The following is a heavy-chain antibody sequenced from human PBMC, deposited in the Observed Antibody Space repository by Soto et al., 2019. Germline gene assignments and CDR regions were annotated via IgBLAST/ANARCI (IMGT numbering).Heavy chain of an antibody. V-gene: IGHV1-69*14. CDR2: IIPFLGST. CDR3: ARVMGSTFWGYYGMDV. CDR1: GGIFSNDA. Sequence: QVQLVQSGVEVKKPGSSVKVSCKASGGIFSNDAISWVRQAPGQGLEWMGGIIPFLGSTHLAQKFQGRVTFTADKSTNTAYMELNSLRSEDTAVYYCARVMGSTFWGYYGMDVWGQGTTVSVSS. J-gene: IGHJ6*02. D-gene: IGHD3-16*01.